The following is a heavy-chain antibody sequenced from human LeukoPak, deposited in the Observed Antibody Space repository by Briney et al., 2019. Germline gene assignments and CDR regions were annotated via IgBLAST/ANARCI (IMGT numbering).Heavy chain of an antibody. CDR2: ISGGGSTI. CDR3: AKVGSWLVRYFDY. CDR1: GFTFSDYY. V-gene: IGHV3-11*01. Sequence: PGGSLRLSCAGSGFTFSDYYMNWVRQAPGKGLEWVSCISGGGSTIYYADSVKGRFTISRDNSKNTLYLQMNSLRAEDTAVYYCAKVGSWLVRYFDYWGQGTLVTVSS. J-gene: IGHJ4*02. D-gene: IGHD6-19*01.